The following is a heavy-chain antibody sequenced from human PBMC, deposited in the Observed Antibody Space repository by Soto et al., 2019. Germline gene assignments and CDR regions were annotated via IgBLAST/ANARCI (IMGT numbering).Heavy chain of an antibody. V-gene: IGHV4-34*01. Sequence: SETLSLTCAVYGGSFSGYYWSWIRQPPGKGLEWIGEINHSGSTNYNPSLKSRVTISVDTSKNQFSLKLSSVTAADTAVYYCARDRRPDWLLRSAPYYFDYWGQGTLVTVSS. CDR3: ARDRRPDWLLRSAPYYFDY. CDR1: GGSFSGYY. J-gene: IGHJ4*02. CDR2: INHSGST. D-gene: IGHD3-9*01.